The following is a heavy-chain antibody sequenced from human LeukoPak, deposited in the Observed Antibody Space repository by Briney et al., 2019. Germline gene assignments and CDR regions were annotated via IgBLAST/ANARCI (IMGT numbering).Heavy chain of an antibody. Sequence: GGSLRLSCAASGFSFRSNAMNWVRQAPGKGLEWVAGIGSSGRSTYYAGAVGGRFTISRDNSKNTVDLQMSGLRAEDTAIYYCAKPYYHDDSGSWGQGTRVTVSS. D-gene: IGHD3-22*01. CDR1: GFSFRSNA. J-gene: IGHJ5*02. CDR3: AKPYYHDDSGS. CDR2: IGSSGRST. V-gene: IGHV3-23*01.